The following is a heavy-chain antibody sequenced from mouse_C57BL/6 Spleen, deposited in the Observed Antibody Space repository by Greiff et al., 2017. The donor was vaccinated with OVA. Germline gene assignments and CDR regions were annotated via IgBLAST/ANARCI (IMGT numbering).Heavy chain of an antibody. CDR3: ARDLGGLRRGFAY. V-gene: IGHV5-4*01. J-gene: IGHJ3*01. D-gene: IGHD2-4*01. Sequence: EVMLVESGGGLVKPGGSLKLSCAASGFTFSSYAMSWVRQTPEKRLEWVATISDGGSYTYYQDNVKGRFTISRDNAKNNMYLQMSHLKSEDTAMYYCARDLGGLRRGFAYWGQGTLVTVSA. CDR2: ISDGGSYT. CDR1: GFTFSSYA.